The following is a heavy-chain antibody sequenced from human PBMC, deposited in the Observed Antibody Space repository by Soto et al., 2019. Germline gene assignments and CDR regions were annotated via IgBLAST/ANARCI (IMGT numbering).Heavy chain of an antibody. Sequence: QVQLQESGPGLVKPSETLSLTCTVSGGSIYRSGYYWGWIRQPPGRGLEWIGNIDYNGVTYSNPSLKSCVTISRDTSKNQFSLKLTSVTAADTALYYCGKVLVGATGHTDSDSRGPGTLVAVSS. J-gene: IGHJ4*02. CDR3: GKVLVGATGHTDSDS. CDR2: IDYNGVT. CDR1: GGSIYRSGYY. V-gene: IGHV4-39*01. D-gene: IGHD2-15*01.